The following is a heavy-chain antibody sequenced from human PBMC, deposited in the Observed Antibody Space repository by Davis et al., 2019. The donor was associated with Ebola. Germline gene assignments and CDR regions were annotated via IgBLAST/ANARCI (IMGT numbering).Heavy chain of an antibody. Sequence: PSEPLSLPCTVSGGSISSYYWSWIRQPPGKGLEWIGYIYYSGSTNYNPSLKSRVTISVDTSKNQFSLKLSSVTAADTAVYYCARHLLSGTMDYGGQGTLVTVSS. CDR1: GGSISSYY. J-gene: IGHJ4*02. V-gene: IGHV4-59*08. CDR3: ARHLLSGTMDY. D-gene: IGHD4/OR15-4a*01. CDR2: IYYSGST.